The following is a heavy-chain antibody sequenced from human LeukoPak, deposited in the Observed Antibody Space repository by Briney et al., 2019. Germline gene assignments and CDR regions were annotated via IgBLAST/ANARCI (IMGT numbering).Heavy chain of an antibody. D-gene: IGHD3-10*01. CDR3: ARSSGYGFDY. CDR1: GFTFHDYA. Sequence: GGSLRLSCAASGFTFHDYAMHWVRQAPGKGLVWVSRINSDETSRIYADSVKGRFTVSRDNAKNTLYLEMNSLRAEDTAVYYCARSSGYGFDYWGQGTLVTVSS. CDR2: INSDETSR. V-gene: IGHV3-74*01. J-gene: IGHJ4*02.